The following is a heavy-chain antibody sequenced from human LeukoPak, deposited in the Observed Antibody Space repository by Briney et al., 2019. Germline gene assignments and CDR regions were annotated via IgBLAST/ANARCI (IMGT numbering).Heavy chain of an antibody. Sequence: PGGSLRLSCAASGFTFSSYDMSWVRRAPGKGLEWVSTINGAESTYYADSVKGRFTISTDNSKKTLYLQMNSLRAEDTAVYYCAKGLVTTAADYWGRGTLVTVAS. CDR3: AKGLVTTAADY. CDR2: INGAEST. D-gene: IGHD4-17*01. V-gene: IGHV3-23*01. J-gene: IGHJ4*02. CDR1: GFTFSSYD.